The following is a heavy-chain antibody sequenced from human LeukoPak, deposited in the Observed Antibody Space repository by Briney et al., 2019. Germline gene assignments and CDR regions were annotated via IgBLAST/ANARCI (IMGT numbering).Heavy chain of an antibody. CDR1: GFIFSDYY. J-gene: IGHJ4*02. CDR3: AREVGYCSSTSCPFDY. CDR2: ISSSSSYT. V-gene: IGHV3-11*05. Sequence: GGSLRLSCAASGFIFSDYYMSWIRQAPGKGLEWVSYISSSSSYTNYADSVKGRFTISRDNAKNSLYLQMNSLRAEDTAVYYCAREVGYCSSTSCPFDYWGQGTLVTVSS. D-gene: IGHD2-2*01.